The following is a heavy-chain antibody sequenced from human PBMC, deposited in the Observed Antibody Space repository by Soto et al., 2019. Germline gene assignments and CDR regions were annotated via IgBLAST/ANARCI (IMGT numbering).Heavy chain of an antibody. CDR1: GFTFSSYT. CDR2: ISYDGSNK. D-gene: IGHD3-10*01. J-gene: IGHJ4*02. CDR3: ARDQVRGVIIAYYFDY. Sequence: QVQLVESGGGVVQPGRSLRLSCAASGFTFSSYTMHWVRQAPGKGLEWVAVISYDGSNKYYADSVKGRFTISRDNSKNTLYLQMNRLRAEDTAVYYCARDQVRGVIIAYYFDYWCQGTLVTVSS. V-gene: IGHV3-30-3*01.